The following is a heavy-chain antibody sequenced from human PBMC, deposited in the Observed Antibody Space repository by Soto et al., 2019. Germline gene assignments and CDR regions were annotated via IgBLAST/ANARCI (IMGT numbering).Heavy chain of an antibody. CDR2: IYWDDDK. J-gene: IGHJ4*02. V-gene: IGHV2-5*02. Sequence: QITLNESGPTVVRPTETLTLTCRFSGFSLTTSGVGVGWIRQSPGKAPEWLALIYWDDDKRYSASLKSRLTITQDTSKNPVLLTVSDLDPTDTATYYCAHRVLRTVFGLVTTTAIYFDFWGQGTPVAVSS. CDR3: AHRVLRTVFGLVTTTAIYFDF. D-gene: IGHD3-3*01. CDR1: GFSLTTSGVG.